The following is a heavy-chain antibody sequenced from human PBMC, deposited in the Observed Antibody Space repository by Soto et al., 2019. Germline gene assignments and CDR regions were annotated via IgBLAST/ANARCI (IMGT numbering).Heavy chain of an antibody. CDR1: GFTFSSYS. CDR3: AREDGKVRIHHYYYDGMDV. CDR2: ISSSSSYI. J-gene: IGHJ6*02. V-gene: IGHV3-21*01. Sequence: EVQLVESGGGLVKPGGSLRLSCAASGFTFSSYSMNWVRQAPGKGLEWVSSISSSSSYIYYADSVKGRFTISRDNAKNSLYLQMDSLRAEDTAVYYCAREDGKVRIHHYYYDGMDVWGQGTTVTVSS.